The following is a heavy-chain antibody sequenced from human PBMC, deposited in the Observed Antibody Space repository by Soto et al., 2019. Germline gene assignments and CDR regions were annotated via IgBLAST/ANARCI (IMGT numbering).Heavy chain of an antibody. CDR2: ISAYNGNT. D-gene: IGHD2-2*01. V-gene: IGHV1-18*01. CDR1: GYTFTIYG. Sequence: ASVKVSCKASGYTFTIYGISWVRQAPGQGLEWMGWISAYNGNTNYAQKLQGRVTMTTDTSTSTAYMELRSLRSDDTAVYYCARMDCSSTSCYGGLNYYYMDVWGKGTTVTVSS. CDR3: ARMDCSSTSCYGGLNYYYMDV. J-gene: IGHJ6*03.